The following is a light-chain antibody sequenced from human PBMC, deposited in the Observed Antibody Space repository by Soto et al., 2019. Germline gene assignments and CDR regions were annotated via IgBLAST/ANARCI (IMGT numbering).Light chain of an antibody. CDR3: QQYTDWPLT. Sequence: EVVMTQSPATLSVSPGERATLSCRASQSVTSNYLPWYQQKPGQAPRLLIYGISTRATGVPDRFSGSGSGTDFTLTISRLEPEDFAVYYCQQYTDWPLTFGQGTKVDIK. CDR2: GIS. CDR1: QSVTSNY. V-gene: IGKV3-20*01. J-gene: IGKJ1*01.